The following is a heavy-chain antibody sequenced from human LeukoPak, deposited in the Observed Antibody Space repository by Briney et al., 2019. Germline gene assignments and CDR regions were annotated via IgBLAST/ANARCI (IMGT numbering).Heavy chain of an antibody. Sequence: GGSLRLSCAASGFTFSDSGMHWVRQAPGKGLEWVAVIWYDGSNKYYADSVKGRFTISRDNSKNTLYLQMNSRRAEDTAVYYCARTYYYGSGNYQAELDVWGQGTTVTVSS. D-gene: IGHD3-10*01. V-gene: IGHV3-33*01. CDR2: IWYDGSNK. CDR1: GFTFSDSG. CDR3: ARTYYYGSGNYQAELDV. J-gene: IGHJ6*02.